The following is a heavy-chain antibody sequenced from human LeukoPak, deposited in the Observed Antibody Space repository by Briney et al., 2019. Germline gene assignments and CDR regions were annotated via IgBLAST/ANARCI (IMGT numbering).Heavy chain of an antibody. D-gene: IGHD3-10*02. J-gene: IGHJ3*02. CDR2: ISSSSDYI. V-gene: IGHV3-11*06. CDR1: GFTFSDYY. Sequence: PGGSLRLSCAASGFTFSDYYMSWIRQAPGKGLEWVSSISSSSDYIYYADSVKGRFTVSRDNAKSSLYLQMDSLRAEDSAVYYCTRDFVPDTMSYSFDIWGQGTMVTVSS. CDR3: TRDFVPDTMSYSFDI.